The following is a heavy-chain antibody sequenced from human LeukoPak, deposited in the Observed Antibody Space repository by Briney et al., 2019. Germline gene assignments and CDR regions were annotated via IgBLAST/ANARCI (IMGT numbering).Heavy chain of an antibody. Sequence: SETLSLTCTVSGGSISDDYWSWIRQPPGKGLEWIGSIYHSGNTYYNPSLKSRVTISVDTSKNQFSLKLNSVTAADTAVYYCARAGSGDSDFDYWGQGTLATVAS. D-gene: IGHD2-21*02. V-gene: IGHV4-38-2*02. J-gene: IGHJ4*02. CDR3: ARAGSGDSDFDY. CDR2: IYHSGNT. CDR1: GGSISDDY.